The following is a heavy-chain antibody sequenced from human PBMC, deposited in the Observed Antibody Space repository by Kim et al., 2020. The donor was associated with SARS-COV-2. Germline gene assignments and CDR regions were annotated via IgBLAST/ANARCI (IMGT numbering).Heavy chain of an antibody. CDR1: GFTFSNYP. V-gene: IGHV3-23*05. D-gene: IGHD6-19*01. J-gene: IGHJ4*02. CDR2: IYTNGGRT. CDR3: AKVLFAAWLVVG. Sequence: GGSLRLSCAASGFTFSNYPMIWVRQAPGKGLEWVSLIYTNGGRTFYADPVKGRFTISRDNSRTTLHLQMSILRPDDTAVDYCAKVLFAAWLVVGWGQGA.